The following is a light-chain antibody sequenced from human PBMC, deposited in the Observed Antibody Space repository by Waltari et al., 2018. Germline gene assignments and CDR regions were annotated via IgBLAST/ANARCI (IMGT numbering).Light chain of an antibody. CDR1: QDIRND. Sequence: DIQMTQSPSSLSASVGARVTFTCRASQDIRNDLGWYQQKPGKPPKRLIYTASTLQSGVPSRFSGTGSVTEFTLTISSLQPEDFATYYCLQHNTYPWTFGQGTKVEIK. CDR2: TAS. V-gene: IGKV1-17*01. CDR3: LQHNTYPWT. J-gene: IGKJ1*01.